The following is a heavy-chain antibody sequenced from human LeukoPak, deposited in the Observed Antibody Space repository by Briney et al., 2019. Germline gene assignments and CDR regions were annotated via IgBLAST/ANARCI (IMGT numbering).Heavy chain of an antibody. CDR2: VSGSGGTT. D-gene: IGHD6-13*01. J-gene: IGHJ4*02. CDR1: GFTFRNHA. V-gene: IGHV3-23*01. Sequence: GGSLRLSCAASGFTFRNHAVNWVRQAPGKGLEWVSAVSGSGGTTYYADSVKGRFTISRDNSKNTLYLQMNSLRAEDTAVYYCAKDTGYSSSWYDYWGQGTLVTVSS. CDR3: AKDTGYSSSWYDY.